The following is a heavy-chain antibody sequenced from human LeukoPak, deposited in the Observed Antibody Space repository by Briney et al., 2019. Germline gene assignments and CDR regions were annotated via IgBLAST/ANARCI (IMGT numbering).Heavy chain of an antibody. CDR2: IYYSGST. CDR3: ASMSRGVILGPNYYSYYMDV. Sequence: PSETLSLTCSVSGGSMCSPSFYWAWIRQPPGQGLEWIRNIYYSGSTYYNPSLQSRVTISVDTSKNQFSLKLTSVTAADKAVYYCASMSRGVILGPNYYSYYMDVWGKGATVIVSS. D-gene: IGHD3-10*01. V-gene: IGHV4-39*01. J-gene: IGHJ6*03. CDR1: GGSMCSPSFY.